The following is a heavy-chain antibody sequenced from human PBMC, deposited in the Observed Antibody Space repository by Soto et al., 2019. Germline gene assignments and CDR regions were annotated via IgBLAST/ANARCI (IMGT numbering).Heavy chain of an antibody. CDR3: ARHPGRPYYYYGMDV. V-gene: IGHV1-69*12. D-gene: IGHD2-15*01. CDR1: GGTFSSYA. CDR2: IIPIFGTA. J-gene: IGHJ6*02. Sequence: QVQLVQSGAEVKKPGSSVKVSCKASGGTFSSYAISWVRQAPGQGLEWMGGIIPIFGTADYAQKFQGRVTISAHGSTSTDYMELSSLRSEDTAVYYCARHPGRPYYYYGMDVWGQGTTVTVSS.